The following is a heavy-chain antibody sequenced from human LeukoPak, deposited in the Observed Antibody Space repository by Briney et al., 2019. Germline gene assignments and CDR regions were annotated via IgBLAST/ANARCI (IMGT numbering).Heavy chain of an antibody. D-gene: IGHD2-21*02. CDR2: INPNSGGT. V-gene: IGHV1-2*02. J-gene: IGHJ4*02. CDR3: ARGTDRLQPLLYY. CDR1: GYTFTGYY. Sequence: GASVKVSCKASGYTFTGYYMHWVRQAPGQGLEWMGWINPNSGGTNYAQKFQGRVTMTRDTSISTAYMELSRLRSDDTAVYYCARGTDRLQPLLYYWGQGTLVTVSS.